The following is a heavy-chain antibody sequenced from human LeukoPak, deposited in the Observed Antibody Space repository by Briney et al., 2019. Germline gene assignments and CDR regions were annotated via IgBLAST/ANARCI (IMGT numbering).Heavy chain of an antibody. CDR2: INHSGST. V-gene: IGHV4-34*01. Sequence: SETLSLTCAVYGGSFSGYYWNWIRQPPGKGLEWIGEINHSGSTNYNPSLKSRVTISVDTSKNQFSLKLSSVTAADTAVYYCARLPNKPGYYYYYMDVWGKGTTVTVSS. D-gene: IGHD3-10*01. J-gene: IGHJ6*03. CDR1: GGSFSGYY. CDR3: ARLPNKPGYYYYYMDV.